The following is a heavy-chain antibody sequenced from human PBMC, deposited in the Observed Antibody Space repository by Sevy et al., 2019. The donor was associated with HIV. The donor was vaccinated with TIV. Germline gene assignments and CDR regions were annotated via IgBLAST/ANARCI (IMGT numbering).Heavy chain of an antibody. D-gene: IGHD3-10*01. CDR1: GYTFTTYD. CDR2: MNPSRGNT. J-gene: IGHJ4*02. V-gene: IGHV1-8*01. CDR3: ARRGGFGELVGLGY. Sequence: ASVKVSCRTSGYTFTTYDINWVRQATGQGLEWMGWMNPSRGNTGSAQKFQGRLTMTRDTSTSTAYMELSSLESQDTAVYYCARRGGFGELVGLGYWGQGTLVTVSS.